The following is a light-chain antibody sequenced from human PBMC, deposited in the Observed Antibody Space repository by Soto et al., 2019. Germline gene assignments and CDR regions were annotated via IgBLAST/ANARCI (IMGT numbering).Light chain of an antibody. J-gene: IGKJ4*01. CDR1: QAIRND. V-gene: IGKV1-17*01. CDR3: QQYITYPLT. Sequence: DIQMTQSPSSLSASVGDRVTITCRASQAIRNDLAWYQQKPGRAPKRLIYGSSSLQSGVPSRFSGRGSGTEFTLTISSLQPDDFATYYCQQYITYPLTFGGGTKVDIK. CDR2: GSS.